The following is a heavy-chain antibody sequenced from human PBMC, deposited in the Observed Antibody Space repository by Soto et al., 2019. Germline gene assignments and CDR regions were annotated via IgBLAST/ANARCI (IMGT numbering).Heavy chain of an antibody. CDR3: ARWSIAAAARADY. CDR1: GYTFTNYA. CDR2: IIAGNGNT. Sequence: PGESLKISCKASGYTFTNYAVHWVRQAPGQRLEWMGWIIAGNGNTKYSQKFQGRVNITRDTSTSTAYMELSSLRSEDTAVYYCARWSIAAAARADYWGQGTLVTVSS. D-gene: IGHD6-13*01. J-gene: IGHJ4*02. V-gene: IGHV1-3*01.